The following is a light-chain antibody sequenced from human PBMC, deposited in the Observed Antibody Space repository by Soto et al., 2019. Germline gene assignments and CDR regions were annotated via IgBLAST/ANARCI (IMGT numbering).Light chain of an antibody. CDR3: SSYTINSNEV. CDR1: SSDVGGYNY. Sequence: LTQPAYGPRVPLGCRSISSTETSSDVGGYNYVSWYQQQPGKAPKVMIYDVSNRPSGVSNRFSCSKSGNTASLTISGLQAEDEADYYGSSYTINSNEVFGTGTKVTVL. CDR2: DVS. V-gene: IGLV2-14*01. J-gene: IGLJ1*01.